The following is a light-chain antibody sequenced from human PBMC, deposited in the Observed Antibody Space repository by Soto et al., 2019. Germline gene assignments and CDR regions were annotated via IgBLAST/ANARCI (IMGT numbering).Light chain of an antibody. CDR3: QHSYVTPWT. Sequence: QLTESPTCLSASVPNRVNLNIRASQFIDDFLNWFQQRPGKAPKLLIYAASSLQSGVPSRFSGSASGTDFTLTITNLQPEDFATYYCQHSYVTPWTFGQGTKVDI. CDR1: QFIDDF. V-gene: IGKV1-39*01. J-gene: IGKJ1*01. CDR2: AAS.